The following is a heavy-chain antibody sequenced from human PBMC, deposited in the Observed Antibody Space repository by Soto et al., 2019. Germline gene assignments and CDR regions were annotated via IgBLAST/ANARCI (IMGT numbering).Heavy chain of an antibody. CDR3: AKDIDFWSGYSPFDY. J-gene: IGHJ4*02. Sequence: GGSLRLSCAASGFTFSSYAMSWVRQAPGKGLEWVLAISGSGGSTYYADSVKGRFTISRDNSKNTLYLQMNSLRAEDTAVYYCAKDIDFWSGYSPFDYWGQGTLVTVSS. V-gene: IGHV3-23*01. CDR1: GFTFSSYA. CDR2: ISGSGGST. D-gene: IGHD3-3*01.